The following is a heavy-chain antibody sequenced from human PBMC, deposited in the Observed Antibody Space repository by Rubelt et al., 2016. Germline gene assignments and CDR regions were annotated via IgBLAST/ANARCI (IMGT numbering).Heavy chain of an antibody. Sequence: SGFTFSSYAMSWVRQAPGKGLEWVSGISGSGGSTHHADSVKGRFTIARDNSKNTLYLQMNSLRAEDTAVYYCARGGYGRQEASDEFDIWCQVTMVTVSS. D-gene: IGHD4-17*01. CDR1: GFTFSSYA. CDR2: ISGSGGST. V-gene: IGHV3-23*01. J-gene: IGHJ3*02. CDR3: ARGGYGRQEASDEFDI.